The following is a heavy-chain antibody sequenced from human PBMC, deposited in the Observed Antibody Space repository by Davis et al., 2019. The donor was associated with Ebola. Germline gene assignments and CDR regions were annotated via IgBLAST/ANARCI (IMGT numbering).Heavy chain of an antibody. CDR2: IYPSDSDT. Sequence: PGGSLRLSCKASEYRFANYWIGWVRQKPGKGLEWMGMIYPSDSDTRYSPSFQGQVIISADKSISTAYLQWNSLQASDTAVYYCARLYGPGHYLNWYFNLWGRGTLVTVSS. CDR3: ARLYGPGHYLNWYFNL. V-gene: IGHV5-51*01. CDR1: EYRFANYW. D-gene: IGHD3-10*01. J-gene: IGHJ2*01.